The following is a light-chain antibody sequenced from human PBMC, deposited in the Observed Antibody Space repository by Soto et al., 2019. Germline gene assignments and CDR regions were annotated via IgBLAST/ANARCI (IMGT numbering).Light chain of an antibody. CDR2: DAS. Sequence: DIQMTQSPSSPSASVGDRVTITCQASQDINNYLNWFQQKPGQAPKLLIYDASNLQTGVPSRFSGSGSGTDFTFTISSLQPEDIGTYYCQQYDNVPRTFGQGTRLEI. V-gene: IGKV1-33*01. CDR1: QDINNY. CDR3: QQYDNVPRT. J-gene: IGKJ2*01.